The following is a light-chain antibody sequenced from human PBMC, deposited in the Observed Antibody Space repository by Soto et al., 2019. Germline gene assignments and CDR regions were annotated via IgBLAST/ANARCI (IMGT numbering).Light chain of an antibody. CDR3: CSYAGSSTYV. CDR2: DVN. CDR1: SSDVGRYNY. J-gene: IGLJ1*01. V-gene: IGLV2-14*01. Sequence: QSVLTQPASVSGSPGQSITISCTGTSSDVGRYNYVSWYRQHPGTAPKLIISDVNSRPSGISNRFSGSKSGNTASLTISGLQAEDEAYYYCCSYAGSSTYVFGTGTKLTVL.